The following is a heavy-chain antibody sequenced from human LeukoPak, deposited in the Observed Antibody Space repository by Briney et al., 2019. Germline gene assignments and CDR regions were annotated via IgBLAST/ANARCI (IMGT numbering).Heavy chain of an antibody. CDR1: GGSISSSSYY. V-gene: IGHV4-39*07. D-gene: IGHD3-10*01. CDR3: AREKYGSGI. J-gene: IGHJ4*02. CDR2: IYYSGST. Sequence: SETLSLTFTVSGGSISSSSYYWGWIRQPPGKGLEWIGSIYYSGSTYYNPSLKSRVTISVDTSKNQFSLKLSSVTAADTAVYYCAREKYGSGIWGQGTLVTVSS.